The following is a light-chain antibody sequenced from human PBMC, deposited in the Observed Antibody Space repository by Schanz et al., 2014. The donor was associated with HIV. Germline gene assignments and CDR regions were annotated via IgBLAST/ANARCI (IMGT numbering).Light chain of an antibody. CDR1: QDIDNY. J-gene: IGKJ4*01. Sequence: DIQMTQSPSSLSASVGDRVTITCQASQDIDNYLNWYQQKPGKAPKLLIYDASNLETGVPSRFSGSGSGTEFTFTISSLQPEDIATYYCHQHDNLPLTFGGGTKVEIK. CDR3: HQHDNLPLT. V-gene: IGKV1-33*01. CDR2: DAS.